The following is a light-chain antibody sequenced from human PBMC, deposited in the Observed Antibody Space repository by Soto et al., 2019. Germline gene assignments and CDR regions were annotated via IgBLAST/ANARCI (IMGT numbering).Light chain of an antibody. Sequence: QSALTQPPSASGSPGQSVTNSCTGTSSDVGGYNYVSWYQQHPGKAPKLMIYEVSKRPSGVPDRFSGSKSGNTASLTVSGLQAEDEADYYCSSYAGSNNPVVFGGGTKLTVL. CDR2: EVS. V-gene: IGLV2-8*01. J-gene: IGLJ2*01. CDR3: SSYAGSNNPVV. CDR1: SSDVGGYNY.